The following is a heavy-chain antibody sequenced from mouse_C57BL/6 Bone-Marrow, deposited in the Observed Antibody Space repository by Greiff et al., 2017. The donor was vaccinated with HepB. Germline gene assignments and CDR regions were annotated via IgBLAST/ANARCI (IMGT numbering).Heavy chain of an antibody. CDR3: ARSGLGYYGSSYGYAMDY. CDR2: INPSTGGT. V-gene: IGHV1-42*01. D-gene: IGHD1-1*01. J-gene: IGHJ4*01. CDR1: GYSFTGYY. Sequence: EVQLQQSGPELVKPGASVKISCKASGYSFTGYYMNWVKQSPEKSLEWIGEINPSTGGTTYNQKFKAKATLTVDKSSSTAYMQLKSLTSEDSAVYYCARSGLGYYGSSYGYAMDYWGQGTSVTVSS.